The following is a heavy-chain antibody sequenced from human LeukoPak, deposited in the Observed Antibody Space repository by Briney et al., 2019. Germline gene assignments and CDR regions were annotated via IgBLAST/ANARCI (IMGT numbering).Heavy chain of an antibody. Sequence: PSETLSLTCAVYGGSFSGYHWSWIRQPPGKGLEWIGEINHSGSTNYNPSLKSRVTISVDTSKNQFSLKLSSVTAADTAVYYCARAPGTMIVVGTAHYFDYWGQGTLVTVSS. V-gene: IGHV4-34*01. D-gene: IGHD3-22*01. CDR2: INHSGST. CDR3: ARAPGTMIVVGTAHYFDY. CDR1: GGSFSGYH. J-gene: IGHJ4*02.